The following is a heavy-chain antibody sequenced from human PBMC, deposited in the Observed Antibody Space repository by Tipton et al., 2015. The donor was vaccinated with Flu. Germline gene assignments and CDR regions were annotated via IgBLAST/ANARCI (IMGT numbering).Heavy chain of an antibody. J-gene: IGHJ5*02. CDR1: GFTFSSYE. D-gene: IGHD3-16*01. CDR2: ISSSGSTI. V-gene: IGHV3-48*03. Sequence: SLRLSCAASGFTFSSYEMNWVRQAPGKGLEWVSYISSSGSTIYYADSVKGRFTISRDNAKNSLYLQMNSLRAEDTAVYYCARGSYYDYVWGSYHKVRGWFDPWGQGTPVTVSS. CDR3: ARGSYYDYVWGSYHKVRGWFDP.